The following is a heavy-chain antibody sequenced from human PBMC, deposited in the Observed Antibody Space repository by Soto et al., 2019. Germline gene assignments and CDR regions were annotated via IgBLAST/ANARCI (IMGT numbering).Heavy chain of an antibody. J-gene: IGHJ5*02. V-gene: IGHV1-69*13. CDR1: GGTFSSYA. Sequence: SVKVSCKASGGTFSSYAISWVRQAPGQGLEWMGGIIPIFGTANYAQKFQGRVTITADESTSTAYMELGSLRSEDTAVYYCATSFLGYCSSTSCYMNWFDPWGQGTLVTVSS. D-gene: IGHD2-2*02. CDR3: ATSFLGYCSSTSCYMNWFDP. CDR2: IIPIFGTA.